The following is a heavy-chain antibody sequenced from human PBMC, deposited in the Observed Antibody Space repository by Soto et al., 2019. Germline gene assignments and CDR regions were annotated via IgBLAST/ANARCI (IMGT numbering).Heavy chain of an antibody. V-gene: IGHV3-53*01. D-gene: IGHD3-16*01. CDR2: IYNGEST. CDR1: GFNVNTDY. CDR3: ARDGRGLGKLSLFEY. Sequence: GGSLRLSCAASGFNVNTDYMNWVRQTPGKGLEWVSFIYNGESTHYADSVKGRFTISSDKSKNTLYLQMNSLRVEDTAVYYCARDGRGLGKLSLFEYWGQGT. J-gene: IGHJ4*02.